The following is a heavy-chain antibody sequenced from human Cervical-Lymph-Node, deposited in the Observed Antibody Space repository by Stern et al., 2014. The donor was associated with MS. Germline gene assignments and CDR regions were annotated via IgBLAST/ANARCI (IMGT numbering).Heavy chain of an antibody. CDR1: GGPLSGYS. CDR2: INNSGST. CDR3: TGVRRLDCGDFPGFDY. Sequence: QVQLVESGPGLVKPSETLTLSCTVSGGPLSGYSLHWIRQPPGKGLEWICGINNSGSTNYNASLKSRVTISVGTFNKQFSLRRSSVTAADTAVYYCTGVRRLDCGDFPGFDYWGQGALVTVSS. V-gene: IGHV4-59*01. J-gene: IGHJ4*02. D-gene: IGHD4-17*01.